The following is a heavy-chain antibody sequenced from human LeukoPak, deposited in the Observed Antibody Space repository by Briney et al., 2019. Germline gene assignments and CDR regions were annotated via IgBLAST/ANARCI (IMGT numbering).Heavy chain of an antibody. CDR1: GFSYSENW. CDR3: ARDDHWGWDK. Sequence: GGSLRLSCAASGFSYSENWMSWVRQAPGKGPEWVANIRPDGNVAFHVDFVKGRFSISRDNAKNTLYLQMNGLRVEDTALYYCARDDHWGWDKWGRGTLVTVSS. D-gene: IGHD7-27*01. V-gene: IGHV3-7*01. CDR2: IRPDGNVA. J-gene: IGHJ4*02.